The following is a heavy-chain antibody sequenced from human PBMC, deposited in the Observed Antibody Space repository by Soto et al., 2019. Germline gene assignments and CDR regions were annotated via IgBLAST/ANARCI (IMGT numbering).Heavy chain of an antibody. D-gene: IGHD3-16*01. Sequence: GGSLRLSCAASGFTFSSYWMHWVRQAPGKGLVWVSRINIDGSRISYADSVKGRCTISRDNAKNTLYMEMNSLRAEDTAVYYCIRGDGDLWGRGTLVTVSS. CDR3: IRGDGDL. CDR2: INIDGSRI. CDR1: GFTFSSYW. V-gene: IGHV3-74*01. J-gene: IGHJ2*01.